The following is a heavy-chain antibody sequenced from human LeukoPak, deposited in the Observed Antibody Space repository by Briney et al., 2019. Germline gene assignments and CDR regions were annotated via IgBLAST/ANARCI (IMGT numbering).Heavy chain of an antibody. Sequence: PSETLSLTCTVSGGSISSYYWSWIRQPPGKGLEWIGYIYYSGSTNYNPSLKSRVTISVDTSKNQFSLKLSSVTAADTAVYYCALLWFGETPWFDPWGQGTLVTVSS. J-gene: IGHJ5*02. D-gene: IGHD3-10*01. CDR1: GGSISSYY. CDR2: IYYSGST. CDR3: ALLWFGETPWFDP. V-gene: IGHV4-59*08.